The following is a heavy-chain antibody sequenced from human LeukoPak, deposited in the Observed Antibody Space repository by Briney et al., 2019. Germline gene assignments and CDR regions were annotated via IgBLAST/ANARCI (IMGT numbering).Heavy chain of an antibody. CDR3: ARDRGYYYDSSGYYDWFDP. V-gene: IGHV4-4*07. J-gene: IGHJ5*02. CDR2: IYTSGST. D-gene: IGHD3-22*01. CDR1: GGSISSYY. Sequence: SETLSLTCTVSGGSISSYYWSWIRQPAGKGLEWIGRIYTSGSTNYNPSLKSRVTMSVDTSKNQFSLKLSSVTAADTAAYYCARDRGYYYDSSGYYDWFDPWGQGTLVTVSS.